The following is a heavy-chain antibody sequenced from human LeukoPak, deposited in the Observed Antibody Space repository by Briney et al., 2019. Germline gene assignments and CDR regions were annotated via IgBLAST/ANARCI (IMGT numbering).Heavy chain of an antibody. CDR3: ARDRYSYGNLDYYMDV. Sequence: SETLSLTCTVSGGSISSYYWSWIRQPPGKGLEWIGYIYYSGSTNYNPSLKSRVTISVDTSKNQFSLKLSSVTAADTAVYYCARDRYSYGNLDYYMDVWGKGTTGTISS. CDR1: GGSISSYY. V-gene: IGHV4-59*01. J-gene: IGHJ6*03. CDR2: IYYSGST. D-gene: IGHD5-18*01.